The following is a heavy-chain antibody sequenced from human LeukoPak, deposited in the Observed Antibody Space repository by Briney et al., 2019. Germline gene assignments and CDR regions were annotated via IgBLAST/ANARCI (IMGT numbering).Heavy chain of an antibody. Sequence: PGGSLRLSCAASGFTFSSYWMSWVRQAPGKGLEWVANIKQDGSEKYYLDSLEGRFTISRDNAKNSLFLQMNSLRAEDTAVYYCARDIRRSGSYGWFDPWGQGTLVTVSS. CDR2: IKQDGSEK. V-gene: IGHV3-7*01. CDR1: GFTFSSYW. D-gene: IGHD1-26*01. CDR3: ARDIRRSGSYGWFDP. J-gene: IGHJ5*02.